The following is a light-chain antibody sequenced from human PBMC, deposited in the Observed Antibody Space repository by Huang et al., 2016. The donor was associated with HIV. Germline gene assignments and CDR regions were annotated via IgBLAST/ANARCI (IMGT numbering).Light chain of an antibody. J-gene: IGKJ3*01. V-gene: IGKV1-39*01. Sequence: DIQMTQSPSSLSASVGVRVTITCRASQNIRKYLNWYQQKPGKAPKLRIFGASSLQSGVPSRFSGRGSGTDFTLTISSLQPEDFATYYCQQSYSTLLFTFGPGTKVDI. CDR3: QQSYSTLLFT. CDR2: GAS. CDR1: QNIRKY.